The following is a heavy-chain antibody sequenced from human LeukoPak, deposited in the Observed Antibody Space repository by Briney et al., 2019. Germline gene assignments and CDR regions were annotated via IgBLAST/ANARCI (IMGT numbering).Heavy chain of an antibody. Sequence: ASVKVSCKASGYTFTGYYMHWVRQAPGQGLEWMGWINPNSGGTNYAQKFQGRVTMTRDTSISTAYMELSRLRSDNTAVYYCARGPYGSGGYPADYWGQGTLATVSS. CDR2: INPNSGGT. J-gene: IGHJ4*02. V-gene: IGHV1-2*02. CDR3: ARGPYGSGGYPADY. CDR1: GYTFTGYY. D-gene: IGHD3-10*01.